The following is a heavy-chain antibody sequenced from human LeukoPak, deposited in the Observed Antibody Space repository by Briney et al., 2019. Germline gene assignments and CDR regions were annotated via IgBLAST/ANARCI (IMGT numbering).Heavy chain of an antibody. CDR1: GYTFSNHA. Sequence: ASVKVSCKASGYTFSNHAIHWVRQAPGQRFEWMGWINAGNGHTKYSQNFQGRVTITRDSSASTVYMELNSLTSEDTAVYYCARGIWSARTVDYYLDYWGQGTLVTVSS. CDR3: ARGIWSARTVDYYLDY. D-gene: IGHD2-21*01. J-gene: IGHJ4*02. V-gene: IGHV1-3*01. CDR2: INAGNGHT.